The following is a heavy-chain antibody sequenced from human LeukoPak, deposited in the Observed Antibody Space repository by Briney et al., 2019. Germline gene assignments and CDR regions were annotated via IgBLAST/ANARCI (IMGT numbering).Heavy chain of an antibody. CDR3: ARVVTMVRGVIPNDY. J-gene: IGHJ4*02. CDR1: GFTLSSYA. CDR2: ISSSSSYI. V-gene: IGHV3-21*01. Sequence: GGSLRLSCAASGFTLSSYAMNWVRQAPGKGLEWASSISSSSSYIYYADSVKGRFTISRDNAKNSLYLQMNSLRAEDTAVYYCARVVTMVRGVIPNDYWGQGTLVTVSS. D-gene: IGHD3-10*01.